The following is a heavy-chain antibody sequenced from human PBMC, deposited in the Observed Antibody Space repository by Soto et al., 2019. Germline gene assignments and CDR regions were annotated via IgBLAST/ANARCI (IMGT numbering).Heavy chain of an antibody. CDR1: GYTFTSYG. D-gene: IGHD6-19*01. CDR2: ISAYKGNT. J-gene: IGHJ3*02. CDR3: ARGVYSSGWDAFDI. Sequence: QVQLVQSGAEVKKPGASVKVSCKASGYTFTSYGISWVRQAPGQGLEWMGWISAYKGNTNYAQKLQGRVTMTTEPSTSTAYMERRSLRSDDTAVYYCARGVYSSGWDAFDIWGQGTMVTVSS. V-gene: IGHV1-18*01.